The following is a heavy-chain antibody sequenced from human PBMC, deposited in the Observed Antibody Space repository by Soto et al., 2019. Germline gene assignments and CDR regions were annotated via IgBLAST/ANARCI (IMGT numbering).Heavy chain of an antibody. CDR2: MNPNSGNT. D-gene: IGHD3-22*01. CDR1: GYTFTSYD. CDR3: ARVGYYDSSHETAFDI. Sequence: ASVKVSCKASGYTFTSYDINWVRQATGQGLEWMGWMNPNSGNTGYAQKFQGRVTMTRNTSISTAYMELSSLRSEDTAVYYCARVGYYDSSHETAFDIWGQGTMVTVSS. V-gene: IGHV1-8*01. J-gene: IGHJ3*02.